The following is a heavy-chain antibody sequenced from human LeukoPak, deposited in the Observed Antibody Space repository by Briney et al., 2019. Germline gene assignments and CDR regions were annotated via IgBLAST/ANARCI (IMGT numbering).Heavy chain of an antibody. J-gene: IGHJ6*02. CDR2: ISNGGDTI. Sequence: GGSLRLSCAASGFTPSSYAMNWVRQAPGKGLEWVSFISNGGDTIHYADSVKGRFTISRDNAKNSLHLQMNSLRAEDTAVYYCARDLSGSYSFYYYGLDVWGQGTTVTVSS. CDR3: ARDLSGSYSFYYYGLDV. V-gene: IGHV3-48*03. CDR1: GFTPSSYA. D-gene: IGHD1-26*01.